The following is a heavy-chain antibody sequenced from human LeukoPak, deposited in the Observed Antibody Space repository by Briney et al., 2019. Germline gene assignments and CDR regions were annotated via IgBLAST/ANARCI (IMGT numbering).Heavy chain of an antibody. D-gene: IGHD1-26*01. Sequence: ASVKVSCKVSGYTLTELSMHWVRQAPGKGLEWMGGFDPEDGETIYAQKFQGRVTMTEDTSTDTAYMELSSLRSEDTAVYYCATDRLVGATKRRGYYFDYWGQGTLVTVSS. CDR1: GYTLTELS. CDR2: FDPEDGET. J-gene: IGHJ4*02. CDR3: ATDRLVGATKRRGYYFDY. V-gene: IGHV1-24*01.